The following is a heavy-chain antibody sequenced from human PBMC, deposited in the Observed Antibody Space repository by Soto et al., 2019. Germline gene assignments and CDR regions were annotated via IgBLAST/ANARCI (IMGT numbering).Heavy chain of an antibody. D-gene: IGHD4-17*01. Sequence: GASVKVSCKASGYNFNGYYMHWVRQAPGQGLEWMGWINPNSGGTNYAQKFQGRVTMTGDTSISTAYMELSRLTSDDTAVYYCARAHGDYGNDCWGQGPLVTVSS. CDR2: INPNSGGT. J-gene: IGHJ4*02. CDR1: GYNFNGYY. CDR3: ARAHGDYGNDC. V-gene: IGHV1-2*02.